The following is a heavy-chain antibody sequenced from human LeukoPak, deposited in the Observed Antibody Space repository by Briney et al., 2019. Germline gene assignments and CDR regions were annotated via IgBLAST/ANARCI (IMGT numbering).Heavy chain of an antibody. J-gene: IGHJ5*02. CDR3: ARAWRCSSSSSTSSCYTFFDP. V-gene: IGHV3-7*01. D-gene: IGHD2-2*02. CDR2: TNQDGSAV. CDR1: GFSFSTSW. Sequence: GGSLRLSCAASGFSFSTSWMTWVRQAPGKGLEWVAHTNQDGSAVSYLDSVKGRFTISRDNAKNSLSLQMNSLRVDDTAVYHCARAWRCSSSSSTSSCYTFFDPWGQGTLVIVSS.